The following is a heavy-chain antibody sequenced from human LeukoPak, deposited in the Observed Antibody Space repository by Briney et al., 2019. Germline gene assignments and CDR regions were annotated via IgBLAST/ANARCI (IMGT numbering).Heavy chain of an antibody. D-gene: IGHD3-10*01. J-gene: IGHJ6*02. CDR3: ARDLSGSGSYYSPFMDV. CDR1: GFTFSSYA. V-gene: IGHV3-30*04. Sequence: GGSLRLSCAASGFTFSSYAMHWVRQAPGKGLEWVALISYDGSNKYYADSVKGRFTISRDNSKNTLYLQMNSLRAEDTAVYYCARDLSGSGSYYSPFMDVWGQGTTVTASS. CDR2: ISYDGSNK.